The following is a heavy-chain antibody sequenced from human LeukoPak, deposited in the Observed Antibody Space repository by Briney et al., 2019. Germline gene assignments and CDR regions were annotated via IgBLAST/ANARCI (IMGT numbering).Heavy chain of an antibody. J-gene: IGHJ4*02. V-gene: IGHV4-31*03. Sequence: SETLSLTCTVSGGSISSGGYYWSWIRQHPGKGLEWIGYIYYSGSTYYNPSLKSRVTISVDTSKNQFSLRLSSVTAADTAVYYCARGERYGGDYWGQGTLVTVSS. CDR3: ARGERYGGDY. D-gene: IGHD1-14*01. CDR2: IYYSGST. CDR1: GGSISSGGYY.